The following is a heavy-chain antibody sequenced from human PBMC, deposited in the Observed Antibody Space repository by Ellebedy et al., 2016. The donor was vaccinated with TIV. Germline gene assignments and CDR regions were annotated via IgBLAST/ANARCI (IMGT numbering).Heavy chain of an antibody. V-gene: IGHV1-24*01. Sequence: ASVKVSCKVSGYTLTDLSMHWVRQAPGKGLEWMGGFDPEEGETIYAQKFQGRVTMTEDSSTDTAYMELSSLRSEDTAVYYCARYDILTGYPHYWGQGTLVTVPS. J-gene: IGHJ4*02. CDR1: GYTLTDLS. D-gene: IGHD3-9*01. CDR2: FDPEEGET. CDR3: ARYDILTGYPHY.